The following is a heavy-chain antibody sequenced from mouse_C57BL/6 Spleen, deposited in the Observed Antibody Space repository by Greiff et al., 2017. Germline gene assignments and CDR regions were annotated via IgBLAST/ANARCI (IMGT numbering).Heavy chain of an antibody. D-gene: IGHD3-2*02. J-gene: IGHJ2*01. CDR2: ISGGGGNT. CDR3: AIQTAQYYFDY. Sequence: EVMLVESGGGLVKPGGSLKLSCAASGFTISSYTMSWVRQTPEKRLEWVATISGGGGNTYYPDSVKGRFTISRDNAKNTLYLQMSSLRSEDTALYYCAIQTAQYYFDYWGQGTTLTVSS. CDR1: GFTISSYT. V-gene: IGHV5-9*01.